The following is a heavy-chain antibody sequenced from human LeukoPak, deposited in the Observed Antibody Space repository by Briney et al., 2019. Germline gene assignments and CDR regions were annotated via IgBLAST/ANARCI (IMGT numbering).Heavy chain of an antibody. CDR3: ARDGRGSSVDY. D-gene: IGHD6-13*01. J-gene: IGHJ4*02. CDR1: GGSISSYY. CDR2: IYYSGST. Sequence: PSETLSLTCTVSGGSISSYYWSWIRQPPGKGLEWIGYIYYSGSTNYNPSLKSRVTISVDTSKNQFSLKLSTVTAADPAVYYCARDGRGSSVDYWGQGTLVTVSS. V-gene: IGHV4-59*01.